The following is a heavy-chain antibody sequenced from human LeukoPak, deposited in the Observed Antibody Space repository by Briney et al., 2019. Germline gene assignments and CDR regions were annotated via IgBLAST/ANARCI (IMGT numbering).Heavy chain of an antibody. J-gene: IGHJ4*02. D-gene: IGHD6-6*01. CDR1: VGSISSGHYY. V-gene: IGHV4-30-4*01. Sequence: SETLSLTCTVSVGSISSGHYYWSWIRQPPGKGLEYIGYIYYGGTYYTPSLKSRVTISVDTSKNQFSLKLSSVTAADTAVYYCARGTWSSSIDYWGQGTLVTVSS. CDR3: ARGTWSSSIDY. CDR2: IYYGGT.